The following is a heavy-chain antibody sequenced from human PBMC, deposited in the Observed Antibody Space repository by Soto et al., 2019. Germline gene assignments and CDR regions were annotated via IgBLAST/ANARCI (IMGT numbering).Heavy chain of an antibody. D-gene: IGHD3-10*01. J-gene: IGHJ6*02. Sequence: QVQLVQSGAEVKKPGASVKVSCKASGYTFTSYGISWVRQAPGQGLEWMGWISAYNGNTNYAQKLQGRVTMTTDTSTSTAYMELRSLRSDDTAVYYCARDQYGSGSYVLGGMDVWGQGTTVTVSS. V-gene: IGHV1-18*01. CDR2: ISAYNGNT. CDR1: GYTFTSYG. CDR3: ARDQYGSGSYVLGGMDV.